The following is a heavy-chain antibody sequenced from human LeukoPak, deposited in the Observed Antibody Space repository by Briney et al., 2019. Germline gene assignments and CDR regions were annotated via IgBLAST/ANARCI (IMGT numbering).Heavy chain of an antibody. CDR1: GFTFSSYW. Sequence: GGSLRLSCAASGFTFSSYWMHWVRQAPGKGLVWVSRINSDGGSTSYAGSVKGRFTISRDNAKNTLYLQMNSLRAEDTAVYYCAREGADCSGGSCYGLGAFDIWGQGTMVTVSS. J-gene: IGHJ3*02. CDR3: AREGADCSGGSCYGLGAFDI. D-gene: IGHD2-15*01. CDR2: INSDGGST. V-gene: IGHV3-74*01.